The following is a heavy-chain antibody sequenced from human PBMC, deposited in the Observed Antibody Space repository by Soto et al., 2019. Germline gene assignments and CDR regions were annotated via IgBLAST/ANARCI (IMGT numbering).Heavy chain of an antibody. J-gene: IGHJ4*02. D-gene: IGHD2-21*02. V-gene: IGHV3-15*02. CDR1: RFTFSNAW. CDR3: TPVGGFCGGDCNSDY. Sequence: EVQLVESGAALVKPGGSLSLSCAASRFTFSNAWIIWVRQAPRKELEWIGRIKSNSDGGTTDYAAPVKGRLTAPRADSKDTLSLQMTRLKTEDTAVYYCTPVGGFCGGDCNSDYWGQGTLGTVSS. CDR2: IKSNSDGGTT.